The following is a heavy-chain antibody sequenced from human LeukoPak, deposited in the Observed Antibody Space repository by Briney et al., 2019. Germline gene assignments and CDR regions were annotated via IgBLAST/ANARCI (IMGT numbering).Heavy chain of an antibody. CDR2: INPNSGGT. J-gene: IGHJ4*02. Sequence: ASVKVSCKASGYTFTGYYMHWVRQAPGQGVEWMGWINPNSGGTNYAQKFQGRVTMTRDTSISTAYMELSRLRSDDTAVYYCARGARSWYSSGWTGDYWGQGTLVSVSS. V-gene: IGHV1-2*02. CDR1: GYTFTGYY. CDR3: ARGARSWYSSGWTGDY. D-gene: IGHD6-19*01.